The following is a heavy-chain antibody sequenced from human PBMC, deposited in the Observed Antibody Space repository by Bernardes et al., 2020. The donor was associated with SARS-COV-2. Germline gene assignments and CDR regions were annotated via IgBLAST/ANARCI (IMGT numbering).Heavy chain of an antibody. CDR2: ITSGTSYT. CDR3: ARAESSSWYYFDY. V-gene: IGHV3-11*05. D-gene: IGHD6-13*01. Sequence: GSLRLSCAASGFTFSDYYMSWIRQAPGKGLEWVSYITSGTSYTHYADSVKGRFTISRDNAKNSLYLQMNSLRAEDTAVYYCARAESSSWYYFDYWGQGTLVTVSS. J-gene: IGHJ4*02. CDR1: GFTFSDYY.